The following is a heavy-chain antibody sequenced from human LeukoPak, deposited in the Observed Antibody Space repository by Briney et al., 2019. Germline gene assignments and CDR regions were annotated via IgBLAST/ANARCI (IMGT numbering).Heavy chain of an antibody. J-gene: IGHJ3*02. CDR1: GGSFSGYY. D-gene: IGHD2-8*01. CDR2: INHSGST. V-gene: IGHV4-34*01. Sequence: SETLSLTCAVYGGSFSGYYWSWIRQPPGKGLEWIGEINHSGSTNYNPSLKSRVTISVDTSKNQFSLKLSSVTAADTAVYYCASWRLMRAFDIWGQGTMVTVS. CDR3: ASWRLMRAFDI.